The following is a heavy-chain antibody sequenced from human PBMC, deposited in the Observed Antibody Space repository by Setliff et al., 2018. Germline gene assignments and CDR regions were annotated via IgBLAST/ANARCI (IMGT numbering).Heavy chain of an antibody. CDR2: IIGSGDST. Sequence: GGSLRLSCVASGFTLCNYAMGWVRQALGEGPDWVSTIIGSGDSTYYADAMRGLFTISRDNSKNSLYLQAKGLRAEDKAVYYCVKDGVGPTYTYFFDWWCQGSEVTGS. V-gene: IGHV3-23*01. CDR3: VKDGVGPTYTYFFDW. J-gene: IGHJ4*02. CDR1: GFTLCNYA. D-gene: IGHD1-26*01.